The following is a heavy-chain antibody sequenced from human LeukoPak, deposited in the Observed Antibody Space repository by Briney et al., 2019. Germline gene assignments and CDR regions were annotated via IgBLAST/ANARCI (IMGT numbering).Heavy chain of an antibody. CDR2: MNPNSGNT. D-gene: IGHD3-3*01. V-gene: IGHV1-8*01. J-gene: IGHJ6*02. Sequence: RASVKVSCKASGYTFTSYDINWVRQATGQGLEWMGWMNPNSGNTGYAQKFQGSVTMTRNTSISTAYMELSSLRSEDTAVYYCARGGSLEWLPYYYYYYGMDVWGQGTTVTVSS. CDR1: GYTFTSYD. CDR3: ARGGSLEWLPYYYYYYGMDV.